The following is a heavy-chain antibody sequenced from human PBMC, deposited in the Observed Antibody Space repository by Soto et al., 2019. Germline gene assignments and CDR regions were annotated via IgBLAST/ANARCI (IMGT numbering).Heavy chain of an antibody. CDR2: VYYNENT. CDR1: GASINNFAYY. J-gene: IGHJ5*01. V-gene: IGHV4-39*01. CDR3: ARRESYYGSPAWFDP. Sequence: PSETLSLTCSVSGASINNFAYYWGWIRQPPGKGLEWIGTVYYNENTYYNPSLRSRVAISVDTAKNQFSLNLRYVTAADTAVYFCARRESYYGSPAWFDPWGQGTLVTVSS. D-gene: IGHD1-26*01.